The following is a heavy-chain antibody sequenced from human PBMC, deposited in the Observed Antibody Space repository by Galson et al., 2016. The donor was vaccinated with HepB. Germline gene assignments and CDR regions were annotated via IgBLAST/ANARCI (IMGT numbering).Heavy chain of an antibody. CDR1: GYTFTDYG. Sequence: SVKVSCKASGYTFTDYGISWVRQAPGQGLEWMAWISGYKGYTKYAQKVQDRVTLSTDTSTSTAFMELGSLRSDDTAVYYCASGYISGVWGQGTMVTVSS. D-gene: IGHD6-19*01. CDR2: ISGYKGYT. J-gene: IGHJ3*01. V-gene: IGHV1-18*01. CDR3: ASGYISGV.